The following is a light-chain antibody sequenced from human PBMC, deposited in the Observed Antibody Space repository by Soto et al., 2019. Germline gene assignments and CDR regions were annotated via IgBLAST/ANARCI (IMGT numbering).Light chain of an antibody. J-gene: IGKJ5*01. CDR3: QQYEIFPIT. Sequence: DIQMTRSPSSLSASVGYRVTITCQASHDIRKYLNWYQQKPGKAPKLLIYDASNMETGVPSRFTGSGSGTDFTFTISSLQPEDIATYYCQQYEIFPITFGQGTRLEI. CDR1: HDIRKY. V-gene: IGKV1-33*01. CDR2: DAS.